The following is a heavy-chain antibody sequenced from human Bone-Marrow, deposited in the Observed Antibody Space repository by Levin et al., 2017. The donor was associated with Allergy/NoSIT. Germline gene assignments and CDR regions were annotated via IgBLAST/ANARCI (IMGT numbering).Heavy chain of an antibody. Sequence: SGPTLVKPTETLTLTCTVSGFSLRDDRMGVSLSRQPPGKALEWLGHIFSHDEKSYSTALKTRLTISKGTSTNQVVLTITNMDTVDTATYYCARAWSGSTWFFDYWGQGTLVTVSS. CDR2: IFSHDEK. CDR1: GFSLRDDRMG. D-gene: IGHD6-13*01. CDR3: ARAWSGSTWFFDY. J-gene: IGHJ4*02. V-gene: IGHV2-26*01.